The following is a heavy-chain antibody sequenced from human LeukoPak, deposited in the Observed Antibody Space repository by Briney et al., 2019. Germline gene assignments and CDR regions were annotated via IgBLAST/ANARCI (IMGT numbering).Heavy chain of an antibody. CDR1: GFTVITND. V-gene: IGHV3-53*01. J-gene: IGHJ4*02. CDR2: LYSDGNT. Sequence: GGSLRLSCAASGFTVITNDMTWVRQAPGKGLEWVSVLYSDGNTKYADSVQGRFTISRDNSKNTLYLEMNSLSHDDTAVYYCARGVEPLAANTLAYWGQGTLVTVSS. D-gene: IGHD1-14*01. CDR3: ARGVEPLAANTLAY.